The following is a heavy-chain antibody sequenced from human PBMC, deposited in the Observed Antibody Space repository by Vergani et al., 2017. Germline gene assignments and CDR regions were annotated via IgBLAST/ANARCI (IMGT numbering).Heavy chain of an antibody. Sequence: EVQLVESGGALVQPGGSLRLSCIGSGFIFSDSWMSWVRQAPGQGLEFVANIHLDGSAENYVDSVKGGFTISRDNAKNSVILQMNNLRAEDTAIYYCARDIPGGLSDFDYWGQGTLVTVSS. D-gene: IGHD2/OR15-2a*01. V-gene: IGHV3-7*01. CDR3: ARDIPGGLSDFDY. CDR2: IHLDGSAE. CDR1: GFIFSDSW. J-gene: IGHJ4*02.